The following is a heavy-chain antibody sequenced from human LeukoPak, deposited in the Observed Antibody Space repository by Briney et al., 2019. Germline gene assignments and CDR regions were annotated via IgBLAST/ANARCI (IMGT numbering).Heavy chain of an antibody. CDR2: ISLSGLT. CDR3: SRESGAFCPFGY. V-gene: IGHV4-59*12. Sequence: SETLSLTCTVSGGSFSPYHWSWIRQPPGQGLEWIGEISLSGLTNYNPSLKSRVTMSLDKSKNHLSLNLTSVTAADTAVYYCSRESGAFCPFGYWGQGTLVTVSS. CDR1: GGSFSPYH. D-gene: IGHD1-26*01. J-gene: IGHJ4*02.